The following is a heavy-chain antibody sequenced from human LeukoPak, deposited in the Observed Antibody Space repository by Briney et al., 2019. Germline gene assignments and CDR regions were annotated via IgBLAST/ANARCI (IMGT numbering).Heavy chain of an antibody. CDR1: GGTFSSYA. CDR2: IIPILGIA. V-gene: IGHV1-69*04. Sequence: SVKVSCKASGGTFSSYAISWVRQAPGQGLEWMGRIIPILGIANYAQKFQGRVTMTRDTSTSTVYMELSSLRSEDTAVFYCATGYCSGGSCRYLEHWGQGTLVTVSS. CDR3: ATGYCSGGSCRYLEH. J-gene: IGHJ1*01. D-gene: IGHD2-15*01.